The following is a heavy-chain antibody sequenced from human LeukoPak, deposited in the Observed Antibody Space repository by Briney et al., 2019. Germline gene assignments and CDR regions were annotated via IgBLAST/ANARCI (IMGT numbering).Heavy chain of an antibody. CDR2: ISSSSSYI. Sequence: GGSLRLSCAASGFTFSSYSMNWVRQAPGKGLEWVSSISSSSSYIFYADSVKGRFTISRDNAKNSLYLQMNSLRAEDTAVYYCARDYYDSSGYYHGDYWGQGTLVTVST. J-gene: IGHJ4*02. D-gene: IGHD3-22*01. CDR1: GFTFSSYS. V-gene: IGHV3-21*01. CDR3: ARDYYDSSGYYHGDY.